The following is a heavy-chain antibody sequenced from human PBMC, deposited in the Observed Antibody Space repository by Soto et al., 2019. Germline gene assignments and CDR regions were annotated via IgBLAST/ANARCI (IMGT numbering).Heavy chain of an antibody. V-gene: IGHV3-66*01. J-gene: IGHJ4*02. CDR2: SYSGGTT. CDR1: GFTVSSNY. CDR3: ADVFVGW. D-gene: IGHD2-21*01. Sequence: EVQLVESGGGLVQPGGSLRLSCAASGFTVSSNYMNWVRQAPGKGLEWVSVSYSGGTTNYADSVKGRFTISRDNSKNTLYLQRNSLRAEVTAVYYCADVFVGWWGRGTLVTVSS.